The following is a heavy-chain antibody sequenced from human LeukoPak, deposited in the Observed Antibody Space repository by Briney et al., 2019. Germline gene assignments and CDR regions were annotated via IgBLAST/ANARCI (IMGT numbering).Heavy chain of an antibody. CDR3: ARGGSGSYPAFDY. J-gene: IGHJ4*02. V-gene: IGHV3-7*01. CDR1: GFTFSSYW. Sequence: GGSLRLSCAASGFTFSSYWMSWVRQAPGKGLEWVANIKQDGSEKYYVDSVKGRFTISRDNAKNSLYLQMNSLRAEDTAVYYCARGGSGSYPAFDYWGQGTLVTVSS. CDR2: IKQDGSEK. D-gene: IGHD1-26*01.